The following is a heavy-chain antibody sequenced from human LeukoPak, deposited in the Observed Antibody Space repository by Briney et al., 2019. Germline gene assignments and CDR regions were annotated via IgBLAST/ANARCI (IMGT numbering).Heavy chain of an antibody. CDR1: GFTFSSYA. J-gene: IGHJ4*02. Sequence: GGSLRLSCAASGFTFSSYAMNWVRQAPGKGLEWVAMISGSGGRTYYADSVKGRVTISRDNSKNTLYLQMNSLRAEDKAVYYCAKDLDSSGYYLGENFDYWGQGTLVTVSS. CDR2: ISGSGGRT. CDR3: AKDLDSSGYYLGENFDY. V-gene: IGHV3-23*01. D-gene: IGHD3-22*01.